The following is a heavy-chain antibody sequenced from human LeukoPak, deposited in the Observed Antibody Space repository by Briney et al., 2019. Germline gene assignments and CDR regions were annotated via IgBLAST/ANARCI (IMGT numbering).Heavy chain of an antibody. CDR1: GFTFNTYT. D-gene: IGHD6-19*01. J-gene: IGHJ4*02. CDR3: ASRGGIAVAV. Sequence: PGGSLRLSCAASGFTFNTYTMNWVRQAPGKGLEWVSYISGSSGIIDYADTVRGRFTISRDNAKNSLYLQMNSLRAEDTAVYYCASRGGIAVAVWGQGTLVTVSS. CDR2: ISGSSGII. V-gene: IGHV3-48*01.